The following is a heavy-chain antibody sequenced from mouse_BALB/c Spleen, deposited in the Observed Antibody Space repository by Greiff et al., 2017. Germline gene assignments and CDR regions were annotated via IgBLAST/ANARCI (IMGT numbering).Heavy chain of an antibody. CDR3: TRSATWDY. Sequence: VQLQQSGAELVKPGASVKLSCKASGYTFTSYYMYWVKQRPGQGLEWIGEINPSNGGTNFNEKFKSKATLTVDKSSSTAYMQLSSLTSEDSAVYYCTRSATWDYWGQGTLSQSPQ. D-gene: IGHD1-1*01. CDR1: GYTFTSYY. J-gene: IGHJ2*01. CDR2: INPSNGGT. V-gene: IGHV1S81*02.